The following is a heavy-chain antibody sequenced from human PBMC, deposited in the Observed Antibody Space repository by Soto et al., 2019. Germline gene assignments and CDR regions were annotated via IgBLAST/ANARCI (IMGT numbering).Heavy chain of an antibody. CDR3: AKLSSSFFRYFDL. Sequence: EVPLLESGGGLVQPGGSLRLSCAASGFTFSSYAMSWVRQAPGKGLEWVSAISGSGGSTYYADSVKGRFTISRDNSKNTLYLQMNSLRAEDTAVYYCAKLSSSFFRYFDLWGRGTLVTVSS. V-gene: IGHV3-23*01. CDR2: ISGSGGST. CDR1: GFTFSSYA. J-gene: IGHJ2*01. D-gene: IGHD6-13*01.